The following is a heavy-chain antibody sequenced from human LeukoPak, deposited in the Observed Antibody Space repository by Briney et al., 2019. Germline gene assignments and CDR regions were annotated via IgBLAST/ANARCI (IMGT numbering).Heavy chain of an antibody. CDR3: ARDHHDFWSGYPNY. CDR1: GFTLGGYW. CDR2: SNSDGKIT. Sequence: GGSLRLSCAASGFTLGGYWMHWFRHAPGTGLVWVARSNSDGKITDYADSVRGRFTTSRDNTKNTVYLQMSSLRAEDTGVYYCARDHHDFWSGYPNYWGQGTLVIVSS. V-gene: IGHV3-74*01. J-gene: IGHJ4*02. D-gene: IGHD3-3*01.